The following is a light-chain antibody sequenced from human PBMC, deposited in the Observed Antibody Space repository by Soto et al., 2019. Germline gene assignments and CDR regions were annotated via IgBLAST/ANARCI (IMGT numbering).Light chain of an antibody. CDR2: GAT. CDR3: QQYGSSVT. CDR1: QSVTSSY. Sequence: EIVLTQSPGTLSLSPGERATLSCRASQSVTSSYLAWYQQKPGQAPRLLINGATIRATGTPDRFSGSGSGTDFTLTISRLEPEDFAVYYCQQYGSSVTFGQGTKVDIK. V-gene: IGKV3-20*01. J-gene: IGKJ1*01.